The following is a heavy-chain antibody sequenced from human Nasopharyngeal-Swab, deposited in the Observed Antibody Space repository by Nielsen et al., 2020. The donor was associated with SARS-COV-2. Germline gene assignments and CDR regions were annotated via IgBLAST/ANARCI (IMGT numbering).Heavy chain of an antibody. CDR2: INHRGST. Sequence: WIRQPPGKGLEWIGEINHRGSTNYNPSLKSRVTISVDTSKNQFSLKLSSVTAADTAVYYCARGHLLDDFWSGYYIYKTYYYYGMDVWGQGTTVTVSS. CDR3: ARGHLLDDFWSGYYIYKTYYYYGMDV. D-gene: IGHD3-3*01. V-gene: IGHV4-34*01. J-gene: IGHJ6*02.